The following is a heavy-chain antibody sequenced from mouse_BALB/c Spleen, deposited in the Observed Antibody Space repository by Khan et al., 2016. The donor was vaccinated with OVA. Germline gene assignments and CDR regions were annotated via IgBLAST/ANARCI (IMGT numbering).Heavy chain of an antibody. CDR2: ICADGGT. CDR1: GFSLTSYG. J-gene: IGHJ3*01. V-gene: IGHV2-9*02. D-gene: IGHD1-1*01. CDR3: ARAFYYGAWFAY. Sequence: QVQLKESGPGLVAPSQTPSITCTVSGFSLTSYGVHWVRQRPGQGLEWLGVICADGGTNHYSALMSRLSISKDNSKSQVFLIMNSLQTYDTAMYYCARAFYYGAWFAYWGQGTLVTVSA.